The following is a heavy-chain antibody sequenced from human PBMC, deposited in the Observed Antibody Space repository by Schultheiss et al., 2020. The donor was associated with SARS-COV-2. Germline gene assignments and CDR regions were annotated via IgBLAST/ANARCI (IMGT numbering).Heavy chain of an antibody. D-gene: IGHD2-2*01. J-gene: IGHJ5*02. CDR1: GGSISSGDYY. V-gene: IGHV4-39*07. CDR2: IYYSGST. Sequence: SETLSLTCTVSGGSISSGDYYWSWIRQPPGKGLEWIGSIYYSGSTNYNPSLKSRVTISVDTSKNQFSLKLSSVTAADTAVYYCARGPAATWINWFDPWGQGTLVTVSS. CDR3: ARGPAATWINWFDP.